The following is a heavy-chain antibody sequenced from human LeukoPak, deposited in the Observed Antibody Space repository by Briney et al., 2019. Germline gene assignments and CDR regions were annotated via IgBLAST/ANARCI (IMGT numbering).Heavy chain of an antibody. D-gene: IGHD4/OR15-4a*01. CDR1: GFTFSSYS. CDR3: ARDRPTISYYYYYYGMDV. J-gene: IGHJ6*02. Sequence: GGSLRLSCAASGFTFSSYSMSWVRQAPGKGLEWVSAISGSGASTYYADSVKGRFTISRDNSKNTLYLQMNSLRAEDTAVYYCARDRPTISYYYYYYGMDVWGQGTTVTVSS. CDR2: ISGSGAST. V-gene: IGHV3-23*01.